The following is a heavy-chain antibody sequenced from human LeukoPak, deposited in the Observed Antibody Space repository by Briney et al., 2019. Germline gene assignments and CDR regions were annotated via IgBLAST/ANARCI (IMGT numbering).Heavy chain of an antibody. D-gene: IGHD3-3*01. CDR2: INHSGST. CDR1: GGSFSGYY. Sequence: PSETLSLTCAVYGGSFSGYYWSWIRQPPGKGLEWIGEINHSGSTNYNPSLKSRVTISVDTSKNQFSLKLSSVTAADTAVYYCARVSAHRPIFGLDYWGQGTLVTVSS. J-gene: IGHJ4*02. CDR3: ARVSAHRPIFGLDY. V-gene: IGHV4-34*01.